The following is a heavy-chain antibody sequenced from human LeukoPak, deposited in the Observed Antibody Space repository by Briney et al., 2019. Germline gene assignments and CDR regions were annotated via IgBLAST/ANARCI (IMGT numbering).Heavy chain of an antibody. V-gene: IGHV4-34*01. J-gene: IGHJ6*03. CDR3: ARGFRVVVPAASHYCYYYMDV. D-gene: IGHD2-2*01. CDR2: INHSGST. CDR1: GGSFSGYY. Sequence: PSETLSLTCAVYGGSFSGYYWSWIRQPPGKGLEWIGEINHSGSTNYNPSLKSRVTISVDTSKNQFSLKLSSVTAADTAVYYCARGFRVVVPAASHYCYYYMDVWGKGTTVTVSS.